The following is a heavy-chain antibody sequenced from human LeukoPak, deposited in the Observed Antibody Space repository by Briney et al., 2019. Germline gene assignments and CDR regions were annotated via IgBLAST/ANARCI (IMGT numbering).Heavy chain of an antibody. D-gene: IGHD2/OR15-2a*01. Sequence: GGSLRLSCAASGSAFSNYWMSWVRQAPGKGLEWVADIKEDGSEKYYVDSVKGRFTISRDNAKSSLYLQMNSLRAEDTAVYYCARARILDFWGQGTLVTVSP. J-gene: IGHJ4*02. CDR2: IKEDGSEK. CDR1: GSAFSNYW. CDR3: ARARILDF. V-gene: IGHV3-7*05.